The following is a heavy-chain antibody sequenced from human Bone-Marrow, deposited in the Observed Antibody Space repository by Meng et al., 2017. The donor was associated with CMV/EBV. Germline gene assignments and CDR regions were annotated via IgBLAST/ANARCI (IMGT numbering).Heavy chain of an antibody. CDR1: GFTFSSYG. Sequence: GESLKISCAASGFTFSSYGMHWVRQAPGKGLEWVAFIRYDGSNKYYADSVKGRFTISRDNSKNTLYLQMNSLRAEDTAVYYCAKRRFDPWGQGTPVTVSS. J-gene: IGHJ5*02. CDR3: AKRRFDP. V-gene: IGHV3-30*02. CDR2: IRYDGSNK.